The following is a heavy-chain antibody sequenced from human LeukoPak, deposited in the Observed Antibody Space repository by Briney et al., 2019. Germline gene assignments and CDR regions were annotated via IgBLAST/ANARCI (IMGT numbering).Heavy chain of an antibody. J-gene: IGHJ4*02. V-gene: IGHV3-23*01. Sequence: PGGSLRLSCAASGFTFSSYAMSWVRQAPGKGLEWVSGISGSGGTTIYADSVKGRFTISRDNAKNTLYLQMNSLRAEDTAVYYCARPGAVAAHFDYWGQGTLVTVSS. CDR2: ISGSGGTT. D-gene: IGHD6-19*01. CDR1: GFTFSSYA. CDR3: ARPGAVAAHFDY.